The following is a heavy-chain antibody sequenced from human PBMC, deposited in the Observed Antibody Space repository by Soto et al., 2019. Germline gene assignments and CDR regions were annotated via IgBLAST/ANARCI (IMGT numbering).Heavy chain of an antibody. CDR3: ARGLYYGSGSPPYYYYGMDV. CDR2: IYTSGST. V-gene: IGHV4-4*07. D-gene: IGHD3-10*01. J-gene: IGHJ6*02. Sequence: QVQLQESGPGLVKPSETLSLTCTVSGGSISSYYWSWIRQPAGKGLEWIGRIYTSGSTNYNPSLKSRVTMSVDTSKNQFSLKLSSVTAADTAVYYCARGLYYGSGSPPYYYYGMDVWGQGTTVTVSS. CDR1: GGSISSYY.